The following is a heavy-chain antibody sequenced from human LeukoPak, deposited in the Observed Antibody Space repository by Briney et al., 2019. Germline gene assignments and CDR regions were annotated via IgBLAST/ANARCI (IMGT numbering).Heavy chain of an antibody. J-gene: IGHJ4*02. CDR3: ASARGYDFWSGSNY. CDR1: GFTFSSYW. CDR2: IKQDGSEK. Sequence: GGSLRLSCAASGFTFSSYWMSWVRQAPGKGLERVSKIKQDGSEKYYVDSVRGRFTISRDNAKNSLYLQMNSLRAEDTAVYYCASARGYDFWSGSNYWGQGTLVTVSS. V-gene: IGHV3-7*01. D-gene: IGHD3-3*01.